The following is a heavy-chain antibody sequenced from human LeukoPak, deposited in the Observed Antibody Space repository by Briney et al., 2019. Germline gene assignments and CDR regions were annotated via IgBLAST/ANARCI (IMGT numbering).Heavy chain of an antibody. CDR3: ARSLRGAAHHFDY. D-gene: IGHD6-6*01. V-gene: IGHV4-39*01. J-gene: IGHJ4*02. Sequence: SETLSLTCTVSGGSISGSSYYWGWIRQPPGKGLEWIGSIYYSGNTYYNPSLKSRVTISVDKSKNQFSLKLSSVTAADTAVYYCARSLRGAAHHFDYWGQGTLVTVSS. CDR1: GGSISGSSYY. CDR2: IYYSGNT.